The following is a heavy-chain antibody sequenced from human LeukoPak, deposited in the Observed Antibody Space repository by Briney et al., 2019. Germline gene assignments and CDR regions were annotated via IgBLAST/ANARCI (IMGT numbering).Heavy chain of an antibody. V-gene: IGHV3-23*01. CDR3: ARAGVTTSGDAFDI. D-gene: IGHD4-17*01. CDR1: DFTFRTYA. CDR2: ISGSGGGT. Sequence: GGSLRLSCAASDFTFRTYAMSWVRQAPGKGLEWVSGISGSGGGTYYADSVKGRFTVSRDDAKNSLYLQMNSLRAEDTAVYYCARAGVTTSGDAFDIWGQGTMVTVSS. J-gene: IGHJ3*02.